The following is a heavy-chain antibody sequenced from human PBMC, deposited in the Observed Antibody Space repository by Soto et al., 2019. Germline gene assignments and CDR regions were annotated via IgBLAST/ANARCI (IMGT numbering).Heavy chain of an antibody. CDR1: GGTFSSYA. Sequence: QVQLVQSGAAVKKPGSAVKVSCKASGGTFSSYAISWVRQAPGQGLEWMGGIIPIFGTANYAQKFQGRVTITADESTSTAYMELSSLRSADTAVDYCARDLAGSGWYNYFDYWGQGTLVTVSS. J-gene: IGHJ4*02. CDR2: IIPIFGTA. CDR3: ARDLAGSGWYNYFDY. D-gene: IGHD6-19*01. V-gene: IGHV1-69*01.